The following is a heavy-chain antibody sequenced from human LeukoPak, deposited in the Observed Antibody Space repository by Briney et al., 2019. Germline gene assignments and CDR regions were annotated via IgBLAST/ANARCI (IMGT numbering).Heavy chain of an antibody. V-gene: IGHV1-2*02. D-gene: IGHD6-13*01. CDR2: IHPNNGGT. J-gene: IGHJ5*02. CDR3: ARDWTRYSSSCWFDP. CDR1: GYSFTVYY. Sequence: ASVKVSCKASGYSFTVYYIHWIRQAPGQGLEWMGWIHPNNGGTNYAQKFQGRVTMTRDTSISTAYMELSSLKSDDTAVYYCARDWTRYSSSCWFDPWGQGTLVTVSS.